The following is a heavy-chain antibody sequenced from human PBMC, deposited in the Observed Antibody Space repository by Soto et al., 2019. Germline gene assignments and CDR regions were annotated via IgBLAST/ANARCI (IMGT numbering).Heavy chain of an antibody. Sequence: SETLSLTCSVSGGSIKNTNYHWGWIRQPPGKGLEWIGTLYYRGATDYNPSLKTRVTISVDTSKNLLSLNLSSVTAADTAVYYCFGVMAATLDYWGQGTLVTVS. D-gene: IGHD2-21*02. CDR2: LYYRGAT. V-gene: IGHV4-39*01. CDR1: GGSIKNTNYH. J-gene: IGHJ4*01. CDR3: FGVMAATLDY.